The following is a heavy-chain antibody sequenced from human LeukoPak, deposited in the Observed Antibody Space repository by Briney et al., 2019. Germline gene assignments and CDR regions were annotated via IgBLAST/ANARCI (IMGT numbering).Heavy chain of an antibody. V-gene: IGHV1-69*05. CDR1: GGTFSRYA. CDR2: IIPIFGTA. Sequence: SVKVSCKASGGTFSRYAISWVRQAPGQGLEWMGGIIPIFGTANYAQKFQGRVTITTDESTSTAYMELSSLRSEDTAVYYCASDVGYCSSTSCSAYYYYMDVWGKGTTVTVSS. D-gene: IGHD2-2*01. CDR3: ASDVGYCSSTSCSAYYYYMDV. J-gene: IGHJ6*03.